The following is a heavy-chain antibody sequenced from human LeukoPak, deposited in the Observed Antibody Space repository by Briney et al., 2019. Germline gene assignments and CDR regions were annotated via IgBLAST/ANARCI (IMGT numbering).Heavy chain of an antibody. D-gene: IGHD3-22*01. CDR2: ISGSGGST. Sequence: GGSLRLSCAASGFTFSSYAMSWVRQAPGKGLEWVSAISGSGGSTYYADSVKGRFTISRDNSKNTLYLQMNSLRAEDTAVYYCAKVPLYYYDSSSYFDYWGQGTLVTVSS. CDR1: GFTFSSYA. V-gene: IGHV3-23*01. J-gene: IGHJ4*02. CDR3: AKVPLYYYDSSSYFDY.